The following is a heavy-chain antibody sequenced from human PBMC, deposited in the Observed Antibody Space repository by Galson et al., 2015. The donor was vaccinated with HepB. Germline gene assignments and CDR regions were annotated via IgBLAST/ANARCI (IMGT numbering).Heavy chain of an antibody. J-gene: IGHJ3*02. D-gene: IGHD2-21*02. CDR2: INPNSGGT. V-gene: IGHV1-2*06. CDR1: GYTFTGYY. CDR3: ARERTALDAFDI. Sequence: SVKVSCKASGYTFTGYYMHWVRQAPGQGLEWMGRINPNSGGTNYAQKFQGRVTMTRDTSISTAYMELSRLRSDDTAVYYCARERTALDAFDIWGQGTMVTVSS.